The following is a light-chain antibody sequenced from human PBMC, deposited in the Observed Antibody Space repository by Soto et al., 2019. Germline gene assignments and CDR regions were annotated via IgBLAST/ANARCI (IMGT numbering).Light chain of an antibody. CDR1: RDISNY. Sequence: IQMTQSPSSLSASLGDTGTFTCQASRDISNYLNWYQQKPGKAPKXLIDDASNLATGVPSRFSGSGSGTHFTFTISSLQTEDVATYYCQQYDDLPITFGQGTRLEIK. CDR3: QQYDDLPIT. V-gene: IGKV1-33*01. CDR2: DAS. J-gene: IGKJ5*01.